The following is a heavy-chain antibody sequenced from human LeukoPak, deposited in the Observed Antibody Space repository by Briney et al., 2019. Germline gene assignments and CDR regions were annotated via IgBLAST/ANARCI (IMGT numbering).Heavy chain of an antibody. V-gene: IGHV3-53*01. CDR3: ARGPAGYN. CDR2: IYRGGST. Sequence: GGSLRLSCAASGFTFSSYSMNWVRQAPRKGLEWVSVIYRGGSTDYADSVKGRFTISRDNLKNTLYLQMNTLRAEDTAVYYCARGPAGYNWGQGTLVTVSS. D-gene: IGHD1-1*01. J-gene: IGHJ4*02. CDR1: GFTFSSYS.